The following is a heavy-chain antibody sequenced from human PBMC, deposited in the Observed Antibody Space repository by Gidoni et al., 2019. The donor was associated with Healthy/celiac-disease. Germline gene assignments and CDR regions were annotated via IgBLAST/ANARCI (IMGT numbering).Heavy chain of an antibody. CDR2: IIPILGIA. Sequence: QVQLWQTGAEGKKPGSSVKVSCQASGDTCSSYTISWVRQAPGPGLEWMGSIIPILGIATYAQNFQGRVTITADKSTSTAYMELSSLRPEDTAVYYCARLRGYSYGSHFDYLGQGTLVTVSS. V-gene: IGHV1-69*02. CDR1: GDTCSSYT. CDR3: ARLRGYSYGSHFDY. J-gene: IGHJ4*02. D-gene: IGHD5-18*01.